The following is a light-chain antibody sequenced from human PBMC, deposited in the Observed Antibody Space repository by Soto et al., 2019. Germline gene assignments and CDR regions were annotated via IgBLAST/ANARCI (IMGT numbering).Light chain of an antibody. Sequence: EIVMTQSPATLSVSPGERATLSCRASQSVSSNLAWYQKKPGQALRLLIYGASTRATGIPARFSGSGSGTEFTLTISSLQSEDFAVYYCQQYNNWPPWTFGQGTKVDI. CDR3: QQYNNWPPWT. CDR1: QSVSSN. V-gene: IGKV3-15*01. CDR2: GAS. J-gene: IGKJ1*01.